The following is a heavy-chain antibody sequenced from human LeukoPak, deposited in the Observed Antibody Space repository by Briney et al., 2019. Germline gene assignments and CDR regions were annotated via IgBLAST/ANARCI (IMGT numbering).Heavy chain of an antibody. V-gene: IGHV3-48*02. CDR3: CATQWLEDY. D-gene: IGHD6-19*01. CDR1: GFTFSSYS. J-gene: IGHJ4*02. CDR2: ISSSSSTI. Sequence: PGGSLRLSCAASGFTFSSYSMNWVRQAPGKGLEWVSYISSSSSTIYYADSVKGRFTISRDNAKNALYLQMNSLRDEDTAVSYCCATQWLEDYWGQGTLVTVSS.